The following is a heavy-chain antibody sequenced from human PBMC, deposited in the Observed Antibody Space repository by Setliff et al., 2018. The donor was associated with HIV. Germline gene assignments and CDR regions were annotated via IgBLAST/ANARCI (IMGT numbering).Heavy chain of an antibody. J-gene: IGHJ3*02. CDR2: ISSSSSTI. CDR1: GFTFSSYW. Sequence: PGGSLRLSCAASGFTFSSYWMHWVRQAPGKGLEWVSYISSSSSTIYYADSVKGRFTISRDNAKNSLYLQMNSLRAEDTAVYYCARGLVVVRPFAFDIWGQGTMVTVSS. D-gene: IGHD2-21*01. CDR3: ARGLVVVRPFAFDI. V-gene: IGHV3-48*04.